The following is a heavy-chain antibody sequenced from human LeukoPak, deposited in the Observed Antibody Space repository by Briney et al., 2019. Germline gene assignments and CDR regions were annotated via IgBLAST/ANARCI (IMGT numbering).Heavy chain of an antibody. D-gene: IGHD1-26*01. Sequence: SGESLKISCQASGYSFTSYWIGWVRQMPGKGLEWMGIIYPGDSDIRYNPSFQGQVTISADRSISTAYLQWSSLKAADTAIYYCARLKPSGSYGFDYWGQGTLVTVSS. CDR1: GYSFTSYW. CDR2: IYPGDSDI. V-gene: IGHV5-51*01. J-gene: IGHJ4*02. CDR3: ARLKPSGSYGFDY.